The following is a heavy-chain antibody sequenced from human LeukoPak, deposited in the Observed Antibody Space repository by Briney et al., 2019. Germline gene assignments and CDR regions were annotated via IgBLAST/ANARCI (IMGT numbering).Heavy chain of an antibody. CDR3: ARDLAWGAFDY. J-gene: IGHJ4*02. CDR1: GFTFSSYS. Sequence: GGSLRLSCAASGFTFSSYSMNWVRQAPGKGLEWLSGISPRGGGTYYADSVKGRFTISRDDSKNTLSLQMNSLRVEDTAVYYCARDLAWGAFDYWGQGTLVTVSS. V-gene: IGHV3-23*01. D-gene: IGHD7-27*01. CDR2: ISPRGGGT.